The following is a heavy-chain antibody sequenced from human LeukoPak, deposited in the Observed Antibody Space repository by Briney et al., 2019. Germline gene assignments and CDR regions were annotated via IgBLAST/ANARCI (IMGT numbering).Heavy chain of an antibody. CDR2: ISYDGSNK. V-gene: IGHV3-30*04. J-gene: IGHJ5*02. D-gene: IGHD5-18*01. CDR3: ARDHGDTAILP. CDR1: GFTFSSYA. Sequence: GGSLRLSCAASGFTFSSYAMHWVRQAPGKGLEWVAVISYDGSNKYYADSVKGRFTISRDNSKNTLYLQMNGLRAEDTAVYYCARDHGDTAILPWGQGTLVTVSS.